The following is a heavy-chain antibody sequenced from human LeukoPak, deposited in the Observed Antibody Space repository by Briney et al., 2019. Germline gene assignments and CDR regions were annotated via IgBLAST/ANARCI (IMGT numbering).Heavy chain of an antibody. CDR1: GFTFSSYA. CDR3: AKVSRYCSSTSCQYSYYYYGMDV. J-gene: IGHJ6*02. V-gene: IGHV3-30*04. CDR2: ISYDGSNK. D-gene: IGHD2-2*01. Sequence: PGGSLRLSCAASGFTFSSYAMHWVRQAPGKGLEWVAVISYDGSNKYYADSVKGRFTISRDNSKNTLYLQMNSLRAEDTAVYYCAKVSRYCSSTSCQYSYYYYGMDVWGQGTTVTVSS.